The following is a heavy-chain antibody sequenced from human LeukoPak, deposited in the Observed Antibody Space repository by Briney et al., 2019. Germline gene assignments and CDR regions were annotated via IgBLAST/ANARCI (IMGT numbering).Heavy chain of an antibody. D-gene: IGHD3-16*02. CDR2: IYYSGST. CDR1: GGSISSGDYY. J-gene: IGHJ5*02. V-gene: IGHV4-30-4*01. Sequence: SQTLSLTCTVSGGSISSGDYYWRWIRQPPGRGLEWIVYIYYSGSTYYNPSLKSRVTISVDTSKNQFSLKLSSVTAADTAVYYCAREVVMITFGGVIVNWFDPWGQGTLVTVSS. CDR3: AREVVMITFGGVIVNWFDP.